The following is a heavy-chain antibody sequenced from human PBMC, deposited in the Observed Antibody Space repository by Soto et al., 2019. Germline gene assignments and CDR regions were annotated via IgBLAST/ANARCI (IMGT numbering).Heavy chain of an antibody. CDR1: GGSISSGGYY. CDR2: IYYSGST. CDR3: ARDPVVPAAMYDDY. D-gene: IGHD2-2*01. Sequence: QVQLQESGPGLVKPSQTLSLTCTVSGGSISSGGYYWSWIRQHPGKGLEWIGYIYYSGSTYYNPSLKSRVTISVDTSKNQFSLKRSSVTAADTAVYYCARDPVVPAAMYDDYWGQGTLVTVSS. V-gene: IGHV4-31*03. J-gene: IGHJ4*02.